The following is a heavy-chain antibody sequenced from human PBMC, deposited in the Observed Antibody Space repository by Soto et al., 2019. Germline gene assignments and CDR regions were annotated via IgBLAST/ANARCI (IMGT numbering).Heavy chain of an antibody. CDR3: ARDLPYCGSTSCYAKGNTDAFDI. CDR2: INWNGGRT. Sequence: GGSLRLSCAASGFNFDDYGLSWVRQVPGKGLEWVSDINWNGGRTGYADSVEGRFTISRDNGKNSLSLQMNSLRVEDTALYYCARDLPYCGSTSCYAKGNTDAFDIWGQGTMVTVSS. D-gene: IGHD2-2*01. J-gene: IGHJ3*02. CDR1: GFNFDDYG. V-gene: IGHV3-20*04.